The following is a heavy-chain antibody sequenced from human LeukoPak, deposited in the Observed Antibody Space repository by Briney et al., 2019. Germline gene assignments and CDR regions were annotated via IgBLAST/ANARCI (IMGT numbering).Heavy chain of an antibody. CDR2: IYYSGST. Sequence: SETLSLTCTVSGGSISPYYWSWIRQPPGKGLEWIGYIYYSGSTNYNPSLKSRVTISLDTSKNQFSLKLTSVTAADTAVYYCARSTWLLDKWGQGTLVTVSS. D-gene: IGHD3-22*01. CDR3: ARSTWLLDK. V-gene: IGHV4-59*01. CDR1: GGSISPYY. J-gene: IGHJ4*02.